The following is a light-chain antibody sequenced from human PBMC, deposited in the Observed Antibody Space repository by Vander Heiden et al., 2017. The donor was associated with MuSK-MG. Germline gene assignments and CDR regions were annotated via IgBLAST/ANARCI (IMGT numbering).Light chain of an antibody. CDR3: GTWDSSLSAGRV. Sequence: QSVLTQPPSVSAAPGQNVSISSPGSSSNIGDTYVSWYQQLPGTATKPLIYENNKRPSGIPDRFSGSKSGTSATLGITGLQTGDEADYCCGTWDSSLSAGRVFGGGTKLTVL. J-gene: IGLJ3*02. CDR1: SSNIGDTY. CDR2: ENN. V-gene: IGLV1-51*02.